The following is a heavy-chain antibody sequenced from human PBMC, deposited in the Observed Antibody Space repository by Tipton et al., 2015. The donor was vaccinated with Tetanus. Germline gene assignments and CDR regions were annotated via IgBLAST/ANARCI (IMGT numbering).Heavy chain of an antibody. D-gene: IGHD6-13*01. Sequence: SLRLSCAASGFTFSNSGMHWVRQAPGKGLELVAIISYDGNYQSYAESVKGRFTITRDNSKSTLFLQMNGLGAEDAAVYYCMYTISWSAFDYWGHGSLVNFSS. J-gene: IGHJ4*01. CDR1: GFTFSNSG. CDR2: ISYDGNYQ. CDR3: MYTISWSAFDY. V-gene: IGHV3-30*03.